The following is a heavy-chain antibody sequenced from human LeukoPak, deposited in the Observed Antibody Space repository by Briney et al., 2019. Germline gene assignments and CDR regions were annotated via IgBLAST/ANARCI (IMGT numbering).Heavy chain of an antibody. CDR2: ISSSSSTI. Sequence: GGSLRLSCAASGFTFSSYSMNWVRQAPGKGLEWVSYISSSSSTIYYADSVKGRFTISRDNAKNSLYLQMNSLRAEDTAVYYCAKDWDTATFTDYYYGMDVWGQGTTVTVSS. CDR1: GFTFSSYS. CDR3: AKDWDTATFTDYYYGMDV. D-gene: IGHD5-18*01. J-gene: IGHJ6*02. V-gene: IGHV3-48*01.